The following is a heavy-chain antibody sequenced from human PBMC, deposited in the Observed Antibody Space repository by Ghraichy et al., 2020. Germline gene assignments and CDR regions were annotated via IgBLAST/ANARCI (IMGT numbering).Heavy chain of an antibody. V-gene: IGHV3-23*01. J-gene: IGHJ4*02. Sequence: LTCVASGFTFGSYAMAWVRQAPGKGLEWVSAASATGGATYYAYSVEGRFTISRDNSKNTLYMQMNSLRVEDTAVYYCGKWLKGGYYVVDYWGPGTLVTVST. D-gene: IGHD3-3*01. CDR3: GKWLKGGYYVVDY. CDR1: GFTFGSYA. CDR2: ASATGGAT.